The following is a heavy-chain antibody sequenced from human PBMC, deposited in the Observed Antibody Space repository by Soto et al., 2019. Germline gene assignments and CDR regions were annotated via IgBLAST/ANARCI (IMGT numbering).Heavy chain of an antibody. CDR3: ARGCRAYDFWSGYYPVPFDY. V-gene: IGHV4-34*01. D-gene: IGHD3-3*01. CDR2: INHSGST. Sequence: QVQLQQWGAGLLKPSETLSLTCAVYGASFSNYYWSWIRQPPGKGLGWIGAINHSGSTNYNPSLKSRVTISVDTSKNQFSLNLSSVTAADTAVYYCARGCRAYDFWSGYYPVPFDYWGQGTLVTVSS. J-gene: IGHJ4*02. CDR1: GASFSNYY.